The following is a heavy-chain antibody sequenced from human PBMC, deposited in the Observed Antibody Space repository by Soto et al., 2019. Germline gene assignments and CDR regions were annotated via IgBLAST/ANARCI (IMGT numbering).Heavy chain of an antibody. J-gene: IGHJ6*02. CDR3: ARVYVGGYYYSGMDV. D-gene: IGHD3-16*01. CDR1: GLSFSSYG. Sequence: XGCMRLSCAACGLSFSSYGMHWVRQAPGKGLEWVAVIWYDGSNKYYADSVKGRFTISRDNSKNTLYLQMNSLRAEDTAVYYCARVYVGGYYYSGMDVWGQGTTVTVYS. CDR2: IWYDGSNK. V-gene: IGHV3-33*01.